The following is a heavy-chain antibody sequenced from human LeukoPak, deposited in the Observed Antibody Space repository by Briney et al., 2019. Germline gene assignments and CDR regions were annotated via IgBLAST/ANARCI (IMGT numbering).Heavy chain of an antibody. D-gene: IGHD2-21*02. Sequence: SETLSLTCTVSGGSVSSYYWSWIRQTPGNGLEWLGDVYYSGSTNYNPSLKSRVTISVDTSKNQFSLKLSSVTAADTAVYYCARGGGDSRWRYYIDYWGQGTLVTVSS. V-gene: IGHV4-59*02. CDR1: GGSVSSYY. CDR3: ARGGGDSRWRYYIDY. CDR2: VYYSGST. J-gene: IGHJ4*02.